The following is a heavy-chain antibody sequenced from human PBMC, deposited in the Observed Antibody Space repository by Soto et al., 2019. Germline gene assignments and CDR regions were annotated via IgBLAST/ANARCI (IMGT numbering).Heavy chain of an antibody. CDR2: INHSGST. V-gene: IGHV4-34*01. D-gene: IGHD6-6*01. Sequence: PSETLSLTCAVYGGSFSGYYWSWIRQPPGKGLEWIGEINHSGSTNYNPSLKSRVTISVDTSKNQFSLKLSSVTADDTAVYYCVRWGGSSSSVRFDVWGQGALVTVSS. J-gene: IGHJ5*02. CDR1: GGSFSGYY. CDR3: VRWGGSSSSVRFDV.